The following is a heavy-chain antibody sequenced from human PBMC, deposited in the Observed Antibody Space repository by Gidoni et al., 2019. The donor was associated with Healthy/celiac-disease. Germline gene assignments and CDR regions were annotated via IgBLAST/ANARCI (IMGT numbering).Heavy chain of an antibody. CDR1: GCTFDDYG. CDR3: AKDRGSGWSGPSDY. CDR2: ISRNGGHI. J-gene: IGHJ4*02. Sequence: EVQLVDSGGDLVQPGCSLRFSCAASGCTFDDYGMHWVRKAPGKGLEWVSGISRNGGHIGYVDSVKGRFLISRDNAKNFLYLEMNSLRAEDTALYFCAKDRGSGWSGPSDYWGQGTLVTVSS. V-gene: IGHV3-9*01. D-gene: IGHD6-19*01.